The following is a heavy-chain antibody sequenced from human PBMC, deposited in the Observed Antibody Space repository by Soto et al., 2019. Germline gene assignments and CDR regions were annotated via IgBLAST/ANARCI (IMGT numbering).Heavy chain of an antibody. J-gene: IGHJ5*02. CDR1: GGSIRSSSYF. CDR2: IYYSGST. V-gene: IGHV4-39*01. D-gene: IGHD2-21*02. Sequence: QLQLQESGPGLVKPSETLSLTCSVSGGSIRSSSYFWGWIRQPPGKGLEWIGSIYYSGSTYYNPSLKSRVTVSVDASKNQFSLKLSSLTAADTAVYYCARHPSDFWFDPWGQGTLVTVSS. CDR3: ARHPSDFWFDP.